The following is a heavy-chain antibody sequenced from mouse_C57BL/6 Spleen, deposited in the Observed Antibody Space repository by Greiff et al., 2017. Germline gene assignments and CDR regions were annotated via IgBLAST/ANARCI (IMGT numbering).Heavy chain of an antibody. Sequence: VKLMESGAELVRPGASVKLSCKASGYTFTDYYINWVKQRPGQGLEWIARIYPGSGNTYYNEKFKGKATLTAEKSSSTAYMQLSSLTSEDSAVYFCARGGSYGWYFDVWGTGTTVTVSS. CDR2: IYPGSGNT. CDR1: GYTFTDYY. J-gene: IGHJ1*03. V-gene: IGHV1-76*01. D-gene: IGHD1-1*02. CDR3: ARGGSYGWYFDV.